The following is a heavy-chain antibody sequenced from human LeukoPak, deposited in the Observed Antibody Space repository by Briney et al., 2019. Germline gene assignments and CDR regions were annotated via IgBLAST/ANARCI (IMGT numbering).Heavy chain of an antibody. Sequence: PGGSLRLSCAASGFTFSNAWMSWVRQAPGKGLEWVGRIKSKTDGGTTDYAAPVKGRFTISRDDSKNTLYLQMNSLKTEDTAVYYCTTALPLYSSGWNFDYWGQGTLVTVSS. CDR3: TTALPLYSSGWNFDY. V-gene: IGHV3-15*01. J-gene: IGHJ4*02. CDR2: IKSKTDGGTT. CDR1: GFTFSNAW. D-gene: IGHD6-19*01.